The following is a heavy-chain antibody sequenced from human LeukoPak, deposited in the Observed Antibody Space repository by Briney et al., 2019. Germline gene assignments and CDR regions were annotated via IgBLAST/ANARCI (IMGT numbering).Heavy chain of an antibody. Sequence: PGGSLRLSCAVSGFTFSSYEMNWVRQAPGKGLEWVSYITSSTSYTSYADSVKGRFTISRDNAKNSLYLQMNSLRAEDTAVYYCARVHYYGSGSYFPLDYWGQGTLVTVSS. CDR1: GFTFSSYE. V-gene: IGHV3-48*03. D-gene: IGHD3-10*01. J-gene: IGHJ4*02. CDR3: ARVHYYGSGSYFPLDY. CDR2: ITSSTSYT.